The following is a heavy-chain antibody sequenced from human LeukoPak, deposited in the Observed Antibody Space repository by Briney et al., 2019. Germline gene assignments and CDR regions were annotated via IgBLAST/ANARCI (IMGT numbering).Heavy chain of an antibody. Sequence: SETLSLTCSVSGGSVSSYYWSWIRQPAGKGLEWIGRIYPSGTTHYNPSLKSRVTMSVDTSKNQFSLKLTSVTAADTAVYYCADDFGDWGQGTLVTVSS. CDR1: GGSVSSYY. CDR2: IYPSGTT. D-gene: IGHD4-17*01. CDR3: ADDFGD. V-gene: IGHV4-4*07. J-gene: IGHJ4*02.